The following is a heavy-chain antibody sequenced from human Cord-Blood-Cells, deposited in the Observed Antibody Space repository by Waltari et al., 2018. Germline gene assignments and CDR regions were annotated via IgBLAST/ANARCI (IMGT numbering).Heavy chain of an antibody. V-gene: IGHV4-34*01. CDR3: ASSANITIFGVVIDAFDI. Sequence: QVQLQQWGAGLLKPSATLSLTCAVYGGSFSGYYWSWIRQPPGTGLEWIGEINHSGSTNYNPSLKSRVTISVDTSKNQFSLKLSSVTAADTAVYYCASSANITIFGVVIDAFDIWGQGTMVTVSS. J-gene: IGHJ3*02. D-gene: IGHD3-3*01. CDR1: GGSFSGYY. CDR2: INHSGST.